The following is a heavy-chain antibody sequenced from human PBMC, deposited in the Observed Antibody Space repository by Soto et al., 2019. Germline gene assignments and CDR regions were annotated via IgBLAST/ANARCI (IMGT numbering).Heavy chain of an antibody. J-gene: IGHJ4*02. D-gene: IGHD3-22*01. V-gene: IGHV4-39*01. Sequence: QLQLQESGPGLVKPSETLSLTCTVSGGSIDRSNYYWDWIRQPPGKGLEWIGTTYYNGNAYYNPSRHSRVTMSVDTSKNQFSLKLISVTAADTAVYYCARHFVAVVIKGWGYWGQGTLVTVSS. CDR2: TYYNGNA. CDR3: ARHFVAVVIKGWGY. CDR1: GGSIDRSNYY.